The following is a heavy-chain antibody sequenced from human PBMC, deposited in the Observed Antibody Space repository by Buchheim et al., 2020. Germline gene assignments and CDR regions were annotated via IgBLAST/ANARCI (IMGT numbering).Heavy chain of an antibody. CDR1: GGSVTSGNFY. Sequence: QVQLQESGPGLVKPSETLSVTCTVSGGSVTSGNFYWSWIRQPPGKGLEWIGYIYSSGSTNYHPSLKSRVSISVDTSKNQFSLKLSSVTAADTAVYYCARLPLGRYDSSGHYYFDYWGQGTL. CDR2: IYSSGST. D-gene: IGHD3-22*01. J-gene: IGHJ4*02. CDR3: ARLPLGRYDSSGHYYFDY. V-gene: IGHV4-61*01.